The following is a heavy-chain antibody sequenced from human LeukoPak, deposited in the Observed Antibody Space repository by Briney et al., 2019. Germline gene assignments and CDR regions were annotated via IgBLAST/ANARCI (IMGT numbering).Heavy chain of an antibody. CDR2: IFHSGDV. J-gene: IGHJ4*02. CDR3: ARVVASTSIDF. V-gene: IGHV4-39*07. D-gene: IGHD2-15*01. Sequence: SETLSLTCTVSGGSISSSTYYWGWIRQPPGKGPEWIGSIFHSGDVYYNPSLTSRVTSSVDPSNNRFSLKVTSVTAADTAIYYCARVVASTSIDFWGQGTLVTVSS. CDR1: GGSISSSTYY.